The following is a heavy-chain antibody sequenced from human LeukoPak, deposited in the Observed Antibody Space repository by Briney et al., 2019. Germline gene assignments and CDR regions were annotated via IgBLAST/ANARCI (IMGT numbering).Heavy chain of an antibody. Sequence: PGGSLRLSCAASGFTFSSYAMSWVRQAPGKGLEWVSAISGSGGSTYYADSVKGQFTISRDNSKNTLYLQMNSLRAEDTAVYYCAKDRPFSSGWYSGPIDYWGQGTLVTVSS. V-gene: IGHV3-23*01. D-gene: IGHD6-19*01. CDR3: AKDRPFSSGWYSGPIDY. J-gene: IGHJ4*02. CDR1: GFTFSSYA. CDR2: ISGSGGST.